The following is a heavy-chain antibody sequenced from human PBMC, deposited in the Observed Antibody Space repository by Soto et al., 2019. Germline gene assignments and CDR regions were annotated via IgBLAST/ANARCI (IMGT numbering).Heavy chain of an antibody. D-gene: IGHD6-19*01. CDR3: TREQSDDNYFDP. CDR2: INHSGNT. J-gene: IGHJ5*02. CDR1: GGSFSGYY. V-gene: IGHV4-34*01. Sequence: SETLSLTCAVYGGSFSGYYWTWIRQPPGKGLEWIGEINHSGNTNYNPSLKSRVTISLDKSKSQFSLRLISVTAADTAVYYCTREQSDDNYFDPWGQGTLVTVSS.